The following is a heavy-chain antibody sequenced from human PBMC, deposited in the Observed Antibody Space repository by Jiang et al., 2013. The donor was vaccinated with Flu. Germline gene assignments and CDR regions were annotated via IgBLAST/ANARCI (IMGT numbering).Heavy chain of an antibody. J-gene: IGHJ4*02. Sequence: SETLSLTCAVYGGSFSGFYWSWIRQPPGKGLEWIGEINHSGIANYKSSLKSRVTISVDTSKNQFSLKLTSVTAADTAMYYCARHMESSTSCYAYWGQGTLVTVSS. CDR3: ARHMESSTSCYAY. CDR1: GGSFSGFY. V-gene: IGHV4-34*01. D-gene: IGHD2-2*01. CDR2: INHSGIA.